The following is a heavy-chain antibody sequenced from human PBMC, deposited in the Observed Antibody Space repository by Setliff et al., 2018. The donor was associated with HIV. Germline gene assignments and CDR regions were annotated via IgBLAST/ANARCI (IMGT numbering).Heavy chain of an antibody. D-gene: IGHD4-17*01. CDR3: ARVQMAYAAFDV. J-gene: IGHJ3*01. Sequence: PSETLSLTCTVSGGSISTYYWSWIRQPPGKGLEWIGSIYFTGSRDNNPSLKSRVTLSVDTSKHQFSLKLRSVTAADTAVYYCARVQMAYAAFDVWGQGTMVTVSS. V-gene: IGHV4-59*01. CDR2: IYFTGSR. CDR1: GGSISTYY.